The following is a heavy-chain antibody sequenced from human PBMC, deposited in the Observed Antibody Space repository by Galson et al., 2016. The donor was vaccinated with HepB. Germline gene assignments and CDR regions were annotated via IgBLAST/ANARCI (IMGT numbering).Heavy chain of an antibody. CDR2: ISYDGSNK. D-gene: IGHD3-3*01. J-gene: IGHJ4*02. V-gene: IGHV3-30*19. Sequence: SLRLSCAASGFTFSSYGMHWVRQAPGKGLEWLAVISYDGSNKYYAGSVKGRFTISRDNSKNTLYLQMNSLRAEDTAVYYCARDKGAGSDDIWSGYYMGYFDYWGQGSLVTVSS. CDR3: ARDKGAGSDDIWSGYYMGYFDY. CDR1: GFTFSSYG.